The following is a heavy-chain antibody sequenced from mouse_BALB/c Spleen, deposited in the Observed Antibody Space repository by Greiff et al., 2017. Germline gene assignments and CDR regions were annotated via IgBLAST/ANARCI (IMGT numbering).Heavy chain of an antibody. CDR2: ISDGGSYT. Sequence: EVHLVESGGGLVKPGGSLKLSCAASGFTFSDYYMYWVRQTPEKRLEWVATISDGGSYTYYPDSVKGRFTISRDNAKNNLYLQMSSLKSEDTAMNYCARDYYGSSSYAMDYWGQGTSVTVSS. CDR1: GFTFSDYY. J-gene: IGHJ4*01. D-gene: IGHD1-1*01. V-gene: IGHV5-4*02. CDR3: ARDYYGSSSYAMDY.